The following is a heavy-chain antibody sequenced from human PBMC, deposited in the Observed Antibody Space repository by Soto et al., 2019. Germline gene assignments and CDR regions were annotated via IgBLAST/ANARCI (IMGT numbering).Heavy chain of an antibody. CDR2: IYHSGTT. D-gene: IGHD1-7*01. CDR3: ARVFSNSRRYFDY. J-gene: IGHJ4*02. V-gene: IGHV4-30-2*01. Sequence: SGTLSLTCTVSGGSISSGDYSWSWIRQPPGKGLEWIGYIYHSGTTYYNPSLRSRVTISVDRSKNQFSLKLSSVTAADTAVYYCARVFSNSRRYFDYWGQGTLVTVSS. CDR1: GGSISSGDYS.